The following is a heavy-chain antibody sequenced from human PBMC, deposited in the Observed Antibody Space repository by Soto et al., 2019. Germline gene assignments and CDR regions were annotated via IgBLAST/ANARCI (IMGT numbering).Heavy chain of an antibody. CDR1: GGSISSGGYY. V-gene: IGHV4-31*03. CDR2: IYYSGST. Sequence: PSETLSLTCTVSGGSISSGGYYWSWIRQHPGKGLEWIGYIYYSGSTYYNPSLKSRVAISVDTSKNQSSLKLSSVTAADTAVYYCARAYSYGGLLNDAFDIWGQGTMVTVSS. J-gene: IGHJ3*02. D-gene: IGHD5-18*01. CDR3: ARAYSYGGLLNDAFDI.